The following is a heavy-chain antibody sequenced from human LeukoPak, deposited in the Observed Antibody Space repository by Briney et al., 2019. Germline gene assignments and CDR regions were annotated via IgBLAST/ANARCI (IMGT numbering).Heavy chain of an antibody. J-gene: IGHJ4*02. CDR1: GFTFSSYG. V-gene: IGHV3-23*01. Sequence: GGTLRLSCAASGFTFSSYGMSWVRQAPGKGLEWVSAISGSGGSTYYADSVKGRFTISRDNAKNTLYLQMNSLSAEDTAVYYCARAKWFGELSPFDYWGQGTLVTVSS. CDR3: ARAKWFGELSPFDY. CDR2: ISGSGGST. D-gene: IGHD3-10*01.